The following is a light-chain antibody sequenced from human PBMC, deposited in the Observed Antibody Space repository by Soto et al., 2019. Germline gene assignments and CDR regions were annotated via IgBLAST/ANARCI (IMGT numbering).Light chain of an antibody. V-gene: IGLV1-44*01. CDR2: NNN. J-gene: IGLJ1*01. Sequence: QSVLTQPPSASGTPGQRVTISCSGSSSNIGTNTVNWYLQLPGTAPKLLMYNNNQRPSGVPERFSGSKSGTSASLAIGGLQSEDEADYYCAAWDGSLDGFYVFGSGTKVTVL. CDR1: SSNIGTNT. CDR3: AAWDGSLDGFYV.